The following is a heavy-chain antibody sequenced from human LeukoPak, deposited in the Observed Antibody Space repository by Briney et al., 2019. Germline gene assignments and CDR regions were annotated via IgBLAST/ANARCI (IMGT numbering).Heavy chain of an antibody. CDR3: ARQRGYCSSTSCSYYGMDV. D-gene: IGHD2-2*01. CDR2: IWYDGSNK. CDR1: GFTFSSYG. V-gene: IGHV3-33*01. J-gene: IGHJ6*02. Sequence: GRSLRLSYAASGFTFSSYGMHWVRQAPGKGLEWVAVIWYDGSNKYYADSVKGRFTISRDNSKNTLYLQMNSLRAEDTAVYYCARQRGYCSSTSCSYYGMDVWGQGTMVTVSS.